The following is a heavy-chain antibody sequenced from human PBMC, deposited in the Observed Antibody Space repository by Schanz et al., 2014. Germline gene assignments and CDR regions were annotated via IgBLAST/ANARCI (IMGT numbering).Heavy chain of an antibody. CDR3: ARDGYSVVVISPTKSFDT. D-gene: IGHD2-21*01. V-gene: IGHV3-23*04. J-gene: IGHJ3*02. CDR2: ISGGGGTT. Sequence: EVQLVESGGGLVQPGGSLRLSCTASGFTFSSYAMSWVRQAPGKGLEWVSAISGGGGTTYYADSVKSRFTISRDNSRNTLYLHMNSLRAEDTAVYYCARDGYSVVVISPTKSFDTWRQCTMVTVSP. CDR1: GFTFSSYA.